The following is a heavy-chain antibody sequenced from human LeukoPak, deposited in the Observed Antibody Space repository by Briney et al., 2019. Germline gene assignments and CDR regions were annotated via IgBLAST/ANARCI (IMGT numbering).Heavy chain of an antibody. V-gene: IGHV3-7*04. Sequence: GWSLRLSCAASGFPFINNWMTWVRHAPGKGLEWVATIKQDGGETYYVDAVKARSTLSRDNARDSVYLQMNILRAEDAAVYYCARARYCANTICHIGGGLDVWGPGTTVTVTS. CDR1: GFPFINNW. CDR3: ARARYCANTICHIGGGLDV. D-gene: IGHD2-8*01. J-gene: IGHJ6*02. CDR2: IKQDGGET.